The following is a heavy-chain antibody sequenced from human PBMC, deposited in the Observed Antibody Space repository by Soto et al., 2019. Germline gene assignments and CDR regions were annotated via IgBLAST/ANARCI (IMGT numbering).Heavy chain of an antibody. CDR1: GASFSAYY. J-gene: IGHJ5*02. V-gene: IGHV4-34*01. D-gene: IGHD3-3*01. CDR3: AREVFTPRPS. Sequence: SETLSLTCAVYGASFSAYYWTWIRQPPGKGLEWIGEIDHSGSTNYNPSLKSRVTISADTSKDQFSLILSSVTAADTAVYYCAREVFTPRPSWGQGTLVTVSS. CDR2: IDHSGST.